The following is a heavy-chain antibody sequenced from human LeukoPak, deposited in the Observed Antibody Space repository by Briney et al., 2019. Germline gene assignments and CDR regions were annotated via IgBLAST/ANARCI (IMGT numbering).Heavy chain of an antibody. CDR3: AKGGTIWRNWFDP. Sequence: PGGSLRLSCAASGFTFSSYWMHWVRQAPGKGLLWVSRINSDGTSSSHADSVKGRFTISRDNAKNTLYLQMNSLRAEDTAVYYCAKGGTIWRNWFDPWGQGTLVTVSS. V-gene: IGHV3-74*01. J-gene: IGHJ5*02. CDR1: GFTFSSYW. D-gene: IGHD1-26*01. CDR2: INSDGTSS.